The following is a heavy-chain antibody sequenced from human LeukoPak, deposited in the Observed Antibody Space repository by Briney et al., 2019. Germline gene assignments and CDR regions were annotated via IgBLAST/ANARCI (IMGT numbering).Heavy chain of an antibody. CDR3: ARGETYYDYVWGSYRHNWFDP. Sequence: SETLSLTCTVSGGSISSYYWSWIRQPPGKGLEWIGYIYYSGSTNYNPSLKSRVTISVDTSKNQFSLKLSSVTAADTAVYYCARGETYYDYVWGSYRHNWFDPWGQGTLVTVSS. J-gene: IGHJ5*02. CDR1: GGSISSYY. D-gene: IGHD3-16*01. V-gene: IGHV4-59*12. CDR2: IYYSGST.